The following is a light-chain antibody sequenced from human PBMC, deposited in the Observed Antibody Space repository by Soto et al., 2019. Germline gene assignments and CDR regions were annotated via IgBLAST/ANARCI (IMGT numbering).Light chain of an antibody. V-gene: IGLV1-40*01. CDR2: GNS. CDR1: SSNIGAGYD. Sequence: QSALTQPPSVSGAPGQRVTISCTGSSSNIGAGYDVHWYQQLPGTAPKLLIYGNSNRPSGVPDRFSGSKSGTSASLAITGLQAEDEADYYCQSYDSSLSFYVVFGGGTKLTVL. CDR3: QSYDSSLSFYVV. J-gene: IGLJ2*01.